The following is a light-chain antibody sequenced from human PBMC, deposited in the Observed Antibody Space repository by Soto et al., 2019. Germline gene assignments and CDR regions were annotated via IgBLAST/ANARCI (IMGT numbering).Light chain of an antibody. J-gene: IGKJ4*01. Sequence: ETAMTQSPATLSVSPGERATLSCRASQNIGGQLAWYQQKPGQTPRLLIYGASTRATGISGKFSGSGSGTEFTLTISHLQSEDVAVSYCQQYNNWPLPFGGENKVDIK. V-gene: IGKV3D-15*01. CDR1: QNIGGQ. CDR2: GAS. CDR3: QQYNNWPLP.